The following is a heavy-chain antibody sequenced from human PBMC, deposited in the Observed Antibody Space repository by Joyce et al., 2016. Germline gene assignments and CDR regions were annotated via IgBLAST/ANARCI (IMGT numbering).Heavy chain of an antibody. CDR2: VIPMSGTK. CDR1: GGTFNTYA. J-gene: IGHJ4*02. V-gene: IGHV1-69*06. CDR3: ARPNSSNWDHLDF. Sequence: QVQLVQSGAEVKKTGSSVQVSCKASGGTFNTYAINWVRQAPGQGLEWMGAVIPMSGTKNYAQKFQGRVTIIADISTTTASMELSSLTSEDTAMCFCARPNSSNWDHLDFWGQGTLVTVSS. D-gene: IGHD6-13*01.